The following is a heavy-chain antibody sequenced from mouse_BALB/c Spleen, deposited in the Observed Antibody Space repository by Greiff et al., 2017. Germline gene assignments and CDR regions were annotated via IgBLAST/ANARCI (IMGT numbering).Heavy chain of an antibody. J-gene: IGHJ3*01. V-gene: IGHV1-87*01. D-gene: IGHD2-14*01. Sequence: QVQLKESGAELARPGASVKLSCKASGYTFTSYWMQWVKQRPGQGLEWIGAIYPGDGDTRYTQKFKGKATLTADKSSSTAYMQLSSLASEDSAVYYCASGEVWFAYWGQGTLVTVSA. CDR2: IYPGDGDT. CDR3: ASGEVWFAY. CDR1: GYTFTSYW.